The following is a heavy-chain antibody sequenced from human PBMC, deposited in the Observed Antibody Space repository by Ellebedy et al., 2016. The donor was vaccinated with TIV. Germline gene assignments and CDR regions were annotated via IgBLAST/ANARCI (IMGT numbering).Heavy chain of an antibody. J-gene: IGHJ4*02. CDR1: GLFLNNCS. D-gene: IGHD4-17*01. CDR2: FGISDAFI. V-gene: IGHV3-23*01. Sequence: GESLKISXEVTGLFLNNCSMSWVRRTPGKGLEWVSSFGISDAFIFYADSVKGRFTISRDNSKNTLYLQMNSLGAEDTAVYYCAKDPYGDRYFDYWGQGTLVTVSS. CDR3: AKDPYGDRYFDY.